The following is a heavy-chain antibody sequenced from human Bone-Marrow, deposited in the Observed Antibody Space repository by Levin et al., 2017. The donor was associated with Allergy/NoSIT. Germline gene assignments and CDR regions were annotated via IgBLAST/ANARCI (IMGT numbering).Heavy chain of an antibody. D-gene: IGHD6-6*01. V-gene: IGHV3-33*01. Sequence: PPGGSLRLSCEASGFTFSTYGMHWVRQTPGKGLEWVAIIWFDGSIEYYLDSVKGRFTISRDNSKNTLFLQMNSLRAEDTAVYYCARGVDMASRRDNFVFWGQGTLVTVSS. CDR3: ARGVDMASRRDNFVF. J-gene: IGHJ4*02. CDR2: IWFDGSIE. CDR1: GFTFSTYG.